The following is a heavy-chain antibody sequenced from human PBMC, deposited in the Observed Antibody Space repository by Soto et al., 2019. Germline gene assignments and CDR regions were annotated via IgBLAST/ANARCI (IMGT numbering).Heavy chain of an antibody. J-gene: IGHJ4*01. CDR3: SRGTSIPASGDY. Sequence: QVPLVQSGAEVKKPGASVKVSCKASGYTFTNYGINWERQAPGQGLEWLGWVSAYNGERRYAQRVQARVIMTTDTSTTTAYMELRSLRSDDTAVYYCSRGTSIPASGDYWGQGTLVTVSS. CDR1: GYTFTNYG. D-gene: IGHD6-6*01. CDR2: VSAYNGER. V-gene: IGHV1-18*01.